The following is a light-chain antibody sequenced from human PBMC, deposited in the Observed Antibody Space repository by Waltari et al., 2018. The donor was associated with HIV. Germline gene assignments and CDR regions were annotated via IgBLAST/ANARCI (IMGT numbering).Light chain of an antibody. CDR2: DNE. CDR3: GTWDSSLSLYV. J-gene: IGLJ1*01. CDR1: NSNLGNNY. V-gene: IGLV1-51*01. Sequence: QSILTQPPSVSAAPGQKVTISCSGDNSNLGNNYVSWYQQVPGRAPRLLIYDNEKRPSGMPDRFSASKAGMSATLDIAGLQIVDEADYYCGTWDSSLSLYVFGTGTTVAVL.